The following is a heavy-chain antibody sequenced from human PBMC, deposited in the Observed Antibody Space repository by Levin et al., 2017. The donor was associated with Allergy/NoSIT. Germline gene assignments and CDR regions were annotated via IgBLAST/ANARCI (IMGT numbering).Heavy chain of an antibody. CDR2: ISSDGRKK. CDR1: GFTFSSYG. D-gene: IGHD6-19*01. CDR3: AKDVYGSGWYPLGNDAFEM. V-gene: IGHV3-30*18. J-gene: IGHJ3*02. Sequence: GGSLRLSCAAPGFTFSSYGMHWVRQAPGKGLEWVAVISSDGRKKFYADSVKGRFTISRDNSKNTLDLQMNSLRAEDTAVYYYAKDVYGSGWYPLGNDAFEMWGQGTKVSVSS.